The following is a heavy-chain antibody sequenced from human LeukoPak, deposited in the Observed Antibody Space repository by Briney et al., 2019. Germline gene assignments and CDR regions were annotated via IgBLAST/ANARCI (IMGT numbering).Heavy chain of an antibody. Sequence: PGGSLRLSCVASGFSFSSYWMYWVRQVPGKGLLSISRIMSDGSSTTYADSVKGRFTISRDNAKNTRYLQMNSLRVEDTAVYYCVGRSAARSGFDYWGQGSRVTVSS. J-gene: IGHJ4*02. V-gene: IGHV3-74*01. D-gene: IGHD6-6*01. CDR3: VGRSAARSGFDY. CDR2: IMSDGSST. CDR1: GFSFSSYW.